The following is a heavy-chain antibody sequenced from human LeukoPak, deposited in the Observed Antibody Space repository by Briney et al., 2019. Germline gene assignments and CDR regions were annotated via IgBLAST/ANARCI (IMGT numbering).Heavy chain of an antibody. CDR2: ISGSGGST. V-gene: IGHV3-23*01. J-gene: IGHJ4*02. D-gene: IGHD3-22*01. CDR1: GFTFSSYA. Sequence: GGSLRLSCAASGFTFSSYAMSWVRQAPGKGLEWVSAISGSGGSTYYADSVKGRFTISRDNARNSLYLQMNSLRAEDTAVYYCARGGSVSGYYTTYWGQGTLVTVSS. CDR3: ARGGSVSGYYTTY.